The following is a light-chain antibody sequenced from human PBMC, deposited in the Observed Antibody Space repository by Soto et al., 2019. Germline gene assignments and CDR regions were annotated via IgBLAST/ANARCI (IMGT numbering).Light chain of an antibody. CDR3: SSYGGSNNLV. CDR1: SSDVGGYSY. J-gene: IGLJ2*01. CDR2: EVS. Sequence: QSALTQPPSASGSPGQSVTISCTGASSDVGGYSYVSWYQQHPGKAPKLMIYEVSKRPSGVPDRFSGSKSGNTASLTVSGLQAEDEAEYYCSSYGGSNNLVFGGGTKLTVL. V-gene: IGLV2-8*01.